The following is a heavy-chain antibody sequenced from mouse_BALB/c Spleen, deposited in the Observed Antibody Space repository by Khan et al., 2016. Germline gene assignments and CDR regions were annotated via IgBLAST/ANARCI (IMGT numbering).Heavy chain of an antibody. CDR3: ARKGSTTARYFDV. V-gene: IGHV1-9*01. J-gene: IGHJ1*01. Sequence: QVQLQQSGAELMKPGASVKISCKATGYTFSSYWIEWVKQRPGHGLEWIGEILPGSGSTNYHEKFKGKATFTADTSSNTAYLQLSSLTSEDSAVYYGARKGSTTARYFDVWGAGTTVTVSS. CDR1: GYTFSSYW. CDR2: ILPGSGST. D-gene: IGHD1-2*01.